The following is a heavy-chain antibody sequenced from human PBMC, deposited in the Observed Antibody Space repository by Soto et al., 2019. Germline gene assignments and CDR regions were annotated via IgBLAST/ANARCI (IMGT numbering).Heavy chain of an antibody. CDR1: GFTFSSYA. CDR2: ISGSGGST. V-gene: IGHV3-23*01. CDR3: AKGVVVVPATMDV. D-gene: IGHD2-2*01. J-gene: IGHJ6*02. Sequence: PGGSLRLSCAASGFTFSSYAMSWVRQAPGKGLEWVSAISGSGGSTYYADSVKGRFAISRDNSKNTLYLQMNSLRAEDTAVYYCAKGVVVVPATMDVWGQGTTVTVSS.